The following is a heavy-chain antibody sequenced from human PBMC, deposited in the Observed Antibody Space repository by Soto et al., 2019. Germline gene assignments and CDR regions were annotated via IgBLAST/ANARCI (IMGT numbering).Heavy chain of an antibody. Sequence: QVQLVESGGGVAQPRRSLRLSCAASGFTFSSYGMHWVRQAPGKGLEWVAVIWYDGSNKYYADSVKGRFTISRDNSKNTLYLQMNSLRAEDTAVYYCARGTIFGVVFGGGMDVWGQGTTVTVSS. D-gene: IGHD3-3*01. CDR1: GFTFSSYG. CDR2: IWYDGSNK. V-gene: IGHV3-33*01. J-gene: IGHJ6*02. CDR3: ARGTIFGVVFGGGMDV.